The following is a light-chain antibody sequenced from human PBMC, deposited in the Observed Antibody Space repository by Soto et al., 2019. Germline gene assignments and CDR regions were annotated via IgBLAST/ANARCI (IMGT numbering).Light chain of an antibody. J-gene: IGKJ1*01. CDR3: QQYNSYSWT. CDR1: QSISSW. CDR2: DAS. Sequence: DIQMTQSPSRLCASVGDRVTIACRASQSISSWLAWYQQKPGKAPKLLIYDASSLESGVPSRFSGSGSGTEFTLTISSLQPDDFATYYCQQYNSYSWTFGQGTKVDI. V-gene: IGKV1-5*01.